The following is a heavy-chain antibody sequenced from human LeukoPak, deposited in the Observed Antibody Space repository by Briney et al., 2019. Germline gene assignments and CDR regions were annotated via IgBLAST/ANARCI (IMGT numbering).Heavy chain of an antibody. V-gene: IGHV4-61*09. CDR3: ARNRAYRSSTSCYIGGVGY. D-gene: IGHD2-2*02. J-gene: IGHJ4*02. CDR2: IYTSGST. Sequence: SETLSLTCTVSGGSISSGSYYWSWIRQPAGKGLEWIGHIYTSGSTNYNPSLKSRVSISVDRSKNQFSLKLSSVTAADTAVYYCARNRAYRSSTSCYIGGVGYWGQGTLVTVSS. CDR1: GGSISSGSYY.